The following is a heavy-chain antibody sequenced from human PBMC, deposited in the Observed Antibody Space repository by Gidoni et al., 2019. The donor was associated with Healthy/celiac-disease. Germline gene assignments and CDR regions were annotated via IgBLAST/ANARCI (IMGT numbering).Heavy chain of an antibody. Sequence: EVQLLESGGGLVQPGGSLRLSCAASGFTFSSYAMRWVRRAPGKGLEWVSAIRGSGGSTYYADSVKCRFTISRDNSKNTLYLQMNSLRAEDTAVYYCAKATVVVVAATTFDYWGQGTLVTVSS. CDR2: IRGSGGST. CDR3: AKATVVVVAATTFDY. CDR1: GFTFSSYA. J-gene: IGHJ4*02. D-gene: IGHD2-15*01. V-gene: IGHV3-23*01.